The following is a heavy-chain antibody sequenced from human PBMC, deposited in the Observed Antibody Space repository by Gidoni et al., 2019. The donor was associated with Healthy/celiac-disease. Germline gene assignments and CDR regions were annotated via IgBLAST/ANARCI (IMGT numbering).Heavy chain of an antibody. D-gene: IGHD3-9*01. J-gene: IGHJ4*02. CDR1: GFTFSSYA. CDR3: AKFFGRLDYFDY. CDR2: ISGSGGSK. Sequence: EVQLLESGGGLVQPGGSLRLSCAASGFTFSSYAMSWVRKAPGKGLEWVSAISGSGGSKYYADSVKGRFTISRDNSKNTLYLQMNSLRAEDTAVYYCAKFFGRLDYFDYWGQGTLVTVSS. V-gene: IGHV3-23*01.